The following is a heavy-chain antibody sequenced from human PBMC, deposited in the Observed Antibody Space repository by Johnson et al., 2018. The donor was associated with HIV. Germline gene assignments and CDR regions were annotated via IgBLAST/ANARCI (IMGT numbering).Heavy chain of an antibody. V-gene: IGHV3-30-3*01. CDR1: GFTFSSYA. J-gene: IGHJ3*02. CDR3: ARAPIPAAFDI. CDR2: ISYDGSNK. Sequence: QVQLVESGGGVVQPGRSLRLSCAASGFTFSSYAMHWVRQAPGKGLEWVAVISYDGSNKYYADSVKGRFTISRDNSKNTLYLQMNSLRAEDKAVYYCARAPIPAAFDIWGQGTMVTVSS.